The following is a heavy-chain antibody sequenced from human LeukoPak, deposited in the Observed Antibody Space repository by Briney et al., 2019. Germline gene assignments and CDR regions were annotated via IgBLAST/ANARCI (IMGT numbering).Heavy chain of an antibody. J-gene: IGHJ6*02. D-gene: IGHD3-3*02. Sequence: GGSLRLFCVASGLMLSNFWMHWVRRAPGKGLVWVSRIDNDGSSAVYADSVKGRFTISRDNAKNTLYLQMNSLRAEDTAVYYCVRELASLPKYYYYGMDVWGQGTTVTVSS. CDR2: IDNDGSSA. CDR3: VRELASLPKYYYYGMDV. V-gene: IGHV3-74*01. CDR1: GLMLSNFW.